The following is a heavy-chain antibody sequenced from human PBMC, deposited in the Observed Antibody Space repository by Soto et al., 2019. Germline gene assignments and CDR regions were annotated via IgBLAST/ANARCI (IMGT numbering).Heavy chain of an antibody. D-gene: IGHD2-8*02. J-gene: IGHJ3*02. V-gene: IGHV3-23*01. CDR3: AKATATGGGAFDI. Sequence: LRLSCEASGFICSSYDMSWVRQAPGKGLEWVSTILVGGSTHYEDSVKGRFTISRDRSKNTVYLEMNNLTAGDTAVYYCAKATATGGGAFDICGQGTMVTVSS. CDR1: GFICSSYD. CDR2: ILVGGST.